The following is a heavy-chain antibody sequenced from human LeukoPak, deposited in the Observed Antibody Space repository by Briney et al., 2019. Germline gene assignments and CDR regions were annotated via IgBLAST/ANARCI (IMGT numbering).Heavy chain of an antibody. Sequence: GGSLRLSCATSGFSFGSYWMSWVRQAPGKGLEWVANINQDGSEKNYVESVKGRFTISRETAKNSLYLQMNSLRAEDTAVYYCARHKTNPYFDPWGQGSLVTVSS. D-gene: IGHD1-14*01. J-gene: IGHJ4*02. CDR2: INQDGSEK. CDR1: GFSFGSYW. V-gene: IGHV3-7*01. CDR3: ARHKTNPYFDP.